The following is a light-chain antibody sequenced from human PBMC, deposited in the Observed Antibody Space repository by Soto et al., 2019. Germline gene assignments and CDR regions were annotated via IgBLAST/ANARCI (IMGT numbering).Light chain of an antibody. J-gene: IGKJ1*01. Sequence: EIVMTQSPATLSVSPGERATLSCRASQSVSTNLAWYQQKLGQAPRLLIYGASTRATGIPARFSGSGSGTEFTLTISSLQSEDFAVYYCQHYHNWPPWTFGQGTKVEIK. V-gene: IGKV3-15*01. CDR1: QSVSTN. CDR3: QHYHNWPPWT. CDR2: GAS.